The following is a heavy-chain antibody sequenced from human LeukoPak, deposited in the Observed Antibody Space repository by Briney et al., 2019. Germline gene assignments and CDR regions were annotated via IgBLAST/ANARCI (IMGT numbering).Heavy chain of an antibody. CDR3: AKSGHDSSGYCFDY. V-gene: IGHV3-23*01. D-gene: IGHD3-22*01. J-gene: IGHJ4*02. CDR2: ISGSGGST. Sequence: GGSLRLSCAASGFTFSSYAMSWVRQAPGKGLEWVSTISGSGGSTYYADSVKGRFTISRNNSKNTLYLKMNTLRAEDTAVYYCAKSGHDSSGYCFDYWGQGTLVTVSS. CDR1: GFTFSSYA.